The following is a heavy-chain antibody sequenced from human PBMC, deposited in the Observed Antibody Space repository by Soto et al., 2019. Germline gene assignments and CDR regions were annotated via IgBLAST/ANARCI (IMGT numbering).Heavy chain of an antibody. D-gene: IGHD6-6*01. CDR3: ARRDRAARTDCWFHP. CDR2: IYYSGST. Sequence: SETLSLTCTVSGGSISSSSCHWGWVRQPPGKGLEWIGSIYYSGSTYYSPSLKSRVTISVDTSKNQFSLKLSSVTAADTAVYYCARRDRAARTDCWFHPWGQGTLVT. V-gene: IGHV4-39*01. CDR1: GGSISSSSCH. J-gene: IGHJ5*02.